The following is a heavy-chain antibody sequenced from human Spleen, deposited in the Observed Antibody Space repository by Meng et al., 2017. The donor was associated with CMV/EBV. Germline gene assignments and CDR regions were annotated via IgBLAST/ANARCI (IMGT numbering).Heavy chain of an antibody. CDR2: IYYSGST. CDR1: GGSISGSGYY. D-gene: IGHD3-10*01. CDR3: ARGFYGWGYYFDY. V-gene: IGHV4-39*07. Sequence: SETLSLTCTVSGGSISGSGYYWGWIRPPPGKGPEWIGSIYYSGSTYYNSSLKSRVTISVDRSENQFSLKLTSVTAADTAVYYCARGFYGWGYYFDYWGQGTLVTVSS. J-gene: IGHJ4*02.